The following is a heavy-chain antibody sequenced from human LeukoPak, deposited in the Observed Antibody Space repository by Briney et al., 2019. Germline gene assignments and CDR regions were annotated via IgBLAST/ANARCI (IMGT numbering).Heavy chain of an antibody. CDR3: AKRGVVIRVILVGFHKEAYYFDS. V-gene: IGHV3-23*01. CDR1: GFTFSNYG. D-gene: IGHD3-22*01. CDR2: ISGSGSAT. J-gene: IGHJ4*02. Sequence: PGGSLRLSCAASGFTFSNYGMSWVRQAPGKGLEWVSTISGSGSATYNAGSVKGRFTISRDNPKNTLYLQMNSLRAEDTAVYFCAKRGVVIRVILVGFHKEAYYFDSWGQGALVTVSS.